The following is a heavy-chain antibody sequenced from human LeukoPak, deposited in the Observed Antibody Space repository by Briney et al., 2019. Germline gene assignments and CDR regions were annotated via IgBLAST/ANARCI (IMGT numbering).Heavy chain of an antibody. D-gene: IGHD5-12*01. Sequence: GGSLRLSCAASGFTFSSYETNWVRQAPGKGLEWVSYISSSGSTIYYADSVKGRFTISRDNAKNSLYLQMNSLRAEDTAVYYCAREVDPGYFDYWGQGTLVTVSS. J-gene: IGHJ4*02. CDR1: GFTFSSYE. V-gene: IGHV3-48*03. CDR2: ISSSGSTI. CDR3: AREVDPGYFDY.